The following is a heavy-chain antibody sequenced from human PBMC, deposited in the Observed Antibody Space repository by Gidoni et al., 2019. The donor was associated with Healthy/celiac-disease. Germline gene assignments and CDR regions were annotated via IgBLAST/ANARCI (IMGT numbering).Heavy chain of an antibody. CDR1: GFSLTTSGMR. D-gene: IGHD3-16*01. Sequence: QVTLKESGPALVKPTQTLTLTCTFSGFSLTTSGMRVSWIRKPPGKALEWLARIDWDDDKFYSTSLKTRLTISKDTSKNQVVLTMTNMDPVDTATYYCARIRGRYFVSFGGKKDYYYMDVWGKGTTVTVSS. CDR3: ARIRGRYFVSFGGKKDYYYMDV. J-gene: IGHJ6*03. CDR2: IDWDDDK. V-gene: IGHV2-70*04.